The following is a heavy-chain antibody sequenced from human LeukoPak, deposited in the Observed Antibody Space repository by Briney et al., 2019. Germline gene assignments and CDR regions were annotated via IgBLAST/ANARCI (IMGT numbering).Heavy chain of an antibody. CDR3: ARDGYNLGKFDY. J-gene: IGHJ4*02. CDR2: ISYDGSNK. CDR1: GFTFSSYW. Sequence: GGSLRLSCAASGFTFSSYWMSWVRQAPGKGLEWVAVISYDGSNKYYADSVKGRFTISRDNSKNTLYLQMNSLRAEDTAVYYCARDGYNLGKFDYWGQGTLVTVSS. D-gene: IGHD5-24*01. V-gene: IGHV3-30*03.